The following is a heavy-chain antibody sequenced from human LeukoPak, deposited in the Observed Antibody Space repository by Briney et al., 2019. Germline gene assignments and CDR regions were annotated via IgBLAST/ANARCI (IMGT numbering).Heavy chain of an antibody. V-gene: IGHV4-38-2*02. D-gene: IGHD6-19*01. J-gene: IGHJ6*02. CDR3: ARDENKYSSGWYNYYYGMDV. CDR2: IYHTGST. CDR1: DYSISSGYF. Sequence: SETLSLTCTVSDYSISSGYFWGWIRQPPGKGLEWIGSIYHTGSTYYNPSLKSRVTISVDTSKNQFSLKLSSVTAADTAVYYCARDENKYSSGWYNYYYGMDVWGQGTTVTVSS.